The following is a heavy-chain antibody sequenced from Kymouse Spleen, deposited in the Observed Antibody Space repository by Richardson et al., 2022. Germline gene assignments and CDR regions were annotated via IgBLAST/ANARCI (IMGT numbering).Heavy chain of an antibody. CDR1: GGSISSSNW. J-gene: IGHJ6*02. CDR3: ARILLWFGELWDYYGMDV. Sequence: QVQLQESGPGLVKPSGTLSLTCAVSGGSISSSNWWSWVRQPPGKGLEWIGEIYHSGSTNYNPSLKSRVTISVDKSKNQFSLKLSSVTAADTAVYYCARILLWFGELWDYYGMDVWGQGTTVTVSS. D-gene: IGHD3-10*01. CDR2: IYHSGST. V-gene: IGHV4-4*02.